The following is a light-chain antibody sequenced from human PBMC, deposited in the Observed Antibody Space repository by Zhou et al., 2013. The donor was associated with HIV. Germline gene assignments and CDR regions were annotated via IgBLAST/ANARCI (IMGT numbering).Light chain of an antibody. CDR2: AAS. CDR3: QQLNSYPLT. Sequence: DIQLTQSPSFLSASVGDRVTITCRASQGISSYLAWYQQKPGKAPKLLIYAASTLQSGVPSRFSGSGSGTDFTFTITSLQPEDCATYYCQQLNSYPLTFGQGTTTGGLN. CDR1: QGISSY. V-gene: IGKV1-9*01. J-gene: IGKJ5*01.